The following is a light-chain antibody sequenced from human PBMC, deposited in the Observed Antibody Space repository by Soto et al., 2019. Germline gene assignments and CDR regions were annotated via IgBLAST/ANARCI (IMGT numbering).Light chain of an antibody. J-gene: IGKJ1*01. CDR1: QSISSW. CDR3: QQYRAYWT. Sequence: DIQMTQSPSTLSATAGDRFTMTCRASQSISSWLAWYQQKPEKAPKILIYDASTLESGVPSRFSGSGSGTEFTLTITSLQPDDFAIYYCQQYRAYWTFGQGTKVDI. CDR2: DAS. V-gene: IGKV1-5*01.